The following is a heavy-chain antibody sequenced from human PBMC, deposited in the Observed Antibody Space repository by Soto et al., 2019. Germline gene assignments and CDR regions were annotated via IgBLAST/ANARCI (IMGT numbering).Heavy chain of an antibody. Sequence: EVQLLESGGGLVQPGGSLRLSCAASGFTFSSYAMSWVRQAPGKGLEWVSAISGSGGSTYYADSVKGRFTISRDNSKNTLYLQINSLRAEDTAVYYCAKDFWDIVVVPAAMPPDYWGQGTLVTVSS. J-gene: IGHJ4*02. D-gene: IGHD2-2*01. CDR1: GFTFSSYA. CDR3: AKDFWDIVVVPAAMPPDY. V-gene: IGHV3-23*01. CDR2: ISGSGGST.